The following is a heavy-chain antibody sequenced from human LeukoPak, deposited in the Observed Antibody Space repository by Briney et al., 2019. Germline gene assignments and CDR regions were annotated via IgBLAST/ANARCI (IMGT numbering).Heavy chain of an antibody. CDR2: IRSKAYGGTT. Sequence: PGGSLRLSCAASGFTFSSYWMHGVCQAPGKGLEWVGFIRSKAYGGTTESAASVKGRFTISRDDSKSIAYLQMNSLKTEDTAVYHCTRVQYSSSWRFDYWGQGTLVTVSS. CDR3: TRVQYSSSWRFDY. CDR1: GFTFSSYW. V-gene: IGHV3-49*04. D-gene: IGHD6-6*01. J-gene: IGHJ4*02.